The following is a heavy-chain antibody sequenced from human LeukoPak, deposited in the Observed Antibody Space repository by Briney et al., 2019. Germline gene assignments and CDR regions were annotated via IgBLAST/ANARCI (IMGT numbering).Heavy chain of an antibody. D-gene: IGHD1-1*01. Sequence: GASVKVSCKASGYIFTSYGISWVRQAPGQGLEWMGWINPNSGGTNYAQKFQGWVTMTRDTSISTAYMELSRLRSDDTAVYYCARERSYGTGTTPGWFDPWGQGTLVTVSS. CDR3: ARERSYGTGTTPGWFDP. V-gene: IGHV1-2*04. CDR1: GYIFTSYG. J-gene: IGHJ5*02. CDR2: INPNSGGT.